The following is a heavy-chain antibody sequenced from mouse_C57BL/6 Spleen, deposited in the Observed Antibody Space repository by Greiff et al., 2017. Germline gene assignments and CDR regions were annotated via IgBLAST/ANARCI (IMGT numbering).Heavy chain of an antibody. CDR2: IYPRSGNT. D-gene: IGHD2-10*02. Sequence: VKLMESGAELARPGASVKLSCKASGYTFTSYGISWVKQRTGQGLEWIGEIYPRSGNTYYNEKFKGKATLTADKSSSTAYMELRSLTSEDSAVYFCAMGMGDYFDYWGQGTTLTVSS. V-gene: IGHV1-81*01. CDR1: GYTFTSYG. J-gene: IGHJ2*01. CDR3: AMGMGDYFDY.